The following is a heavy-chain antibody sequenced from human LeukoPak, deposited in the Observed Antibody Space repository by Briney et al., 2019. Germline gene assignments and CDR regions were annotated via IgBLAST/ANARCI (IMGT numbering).Heavy chain of an antibody. CDR3: ARGTLRGVTIFGVVIPADY. CDR2: ISSSGSTI. D-gene: IGHD3-3*01. CDR1: GFTFSDYY. V-gene: IGHV3-11*01. J-gene: IGHJ4*02. Sequence: GGSLRLSCAASGFTFSDYYMSWIRQAPGKGLEWVSYISSSGSTIYYADSVKGRLTISRDNAKNSLYLQMNSLRAEDTAVYYCARGTLRGVTIFGVVIPADYWGQGTLVTVSS.